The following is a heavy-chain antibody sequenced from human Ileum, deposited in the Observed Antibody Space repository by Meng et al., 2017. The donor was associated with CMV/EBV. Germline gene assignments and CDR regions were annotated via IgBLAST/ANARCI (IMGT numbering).Heavy chain of an antibody. D-gene: IGHD6-19*01. CDR1: GGAISAYY. J-gene: IGHJ4*02. CDR2: IHNSGST. V-gene: IGHV4-59*01. Sequence: SETLSLTCTVSGGAISAYYWSWIRQSPGKGLEWIGYIHNSGSTQYTPSLKSRVTMSIDTSKNQFSLKLRSVTAADTAVYYCAGGGDISETTAHWGQGRLVTVSS. CDR3: AGGGDISETTAH.